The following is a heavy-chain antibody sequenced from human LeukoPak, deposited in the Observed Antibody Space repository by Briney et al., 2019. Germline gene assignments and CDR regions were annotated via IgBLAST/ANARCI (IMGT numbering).Heavy chain of an antibody. CDR1: GFTFSSYE. Sequence: GGSLRLSCVASGFTFSSYEMNWVRQAPGKGLEWVSYISSSGSTIYYADSVKGRFTISRDNAKNSLYLQMNSLRAEDTAVYYCAASSGWYEWGFDYWGQGTLVTVSS. J-gene: IGHJ4*02. D-gene: IGHD6-19*01. CDR2: ISSSGSTI. CDR3: AASSGWYEWGFDY. V-gene: IGHV3-48*03.